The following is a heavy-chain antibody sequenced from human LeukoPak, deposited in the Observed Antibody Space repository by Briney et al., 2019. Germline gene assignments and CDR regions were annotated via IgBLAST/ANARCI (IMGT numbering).Heavy chain of an antibody. CDR3: AKGLAVGTTPRVYAFDV. D-gene: IGHD1-26*01. CDR2: VNRNSDTI. CDR1: GFTFNDYA. Sequence: GRSLTLSCAASGFTFNDYAMHWVRQVPGKGLEWVGGVNRNSDTIAYGDSVKGRFTISRDNAGNSLYLQMNSVRTEDTALYYCAKGLAVGTTPRVYAFDVWGQGTMVTVS. V-gene: IGHV3-9*01. J-gene: IGHJ3*01.